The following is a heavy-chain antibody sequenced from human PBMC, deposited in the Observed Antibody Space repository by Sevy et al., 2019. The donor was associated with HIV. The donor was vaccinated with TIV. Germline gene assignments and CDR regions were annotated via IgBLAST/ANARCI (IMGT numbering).Heavy chain of an antibody. Sequence: SETLSLTCAVSGYSISSGYYWGWIRQPPGKGLEWIGSIYHSGSTYYNPSLKSRVTISVDTSKNQFSLKLSSVTAADTAVYYCARRWEHHWFDPWGQGTLVTVSS. CDR2: IYHSGST. D-gene: IGHD1-1*01. CDR3: ARRWEHHWFDP. J-gene: IGHJ5*02. CDR1: GYSISSGYY. V-gene: IGHV4-38-2*01.